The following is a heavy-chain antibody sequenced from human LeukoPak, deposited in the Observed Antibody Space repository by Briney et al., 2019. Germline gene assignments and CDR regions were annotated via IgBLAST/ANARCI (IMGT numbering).Heavy chain of an antibody. CDR3: AKNSGSYYKSYFDY. V-gene: IGHV3-23*01. CDR1: GLTFSRHV. D-gene: IGHD1-26*01. CDR2: ISGTGGDT. Sequence: PSGGSLRLSCAASGLTFSRHVMSWVRQAPGKGLEWVSAISGTGGDTYYADPVKGRFTISRDNSKNTPYLQMNSLRAEDTAVYYCAKNSGSYYKSYFDYWGQGTLVTVSS. J-gene: IGHJ4*02.